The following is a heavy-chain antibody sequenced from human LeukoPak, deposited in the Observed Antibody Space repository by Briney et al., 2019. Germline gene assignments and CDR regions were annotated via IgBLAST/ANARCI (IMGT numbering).Heavy chain of an antibody. D-gene: IGHD3-10*01. CDR3: ARDRGGGPFDY. V-gene: IGHV3-53*01. Sequence: GGSLRLSCAASGFTVSSNYMSWVRQAPGKGLEWVSVIYSGGSTYYADSVKGRFTFSRDNSKNTLYLQMNSLRAEDTAVYYCARDRGGGPFDYWGQGTLVTVSS. CDR1: GFTVSSNY. J-gene: IGHJ4*02. CDR2: IYSGGST.